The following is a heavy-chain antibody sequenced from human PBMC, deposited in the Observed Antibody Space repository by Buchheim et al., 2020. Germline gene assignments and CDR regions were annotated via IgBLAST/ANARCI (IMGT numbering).Heavy chain of an antibody. D-gene: IGHD2-2*01. V-gene: IGHV4-31*03. CDR3: ARGSVVVPAATVNWFDP. J-gene: IGHJ5*02. CDR1: GGSISSGGYY. CDR2: IYYSGST. Sequence: QVQLQESGPGLVKPSQTLSLTCTVSGGSISSGGYYWSWIRQHPGKGLEWIGYIYYSGSTYYNPSLKSRVTISVDTSKNQFPLKLSSVTAADTAVYYCARGSVVVPAATVNWFDPWGQGTL.